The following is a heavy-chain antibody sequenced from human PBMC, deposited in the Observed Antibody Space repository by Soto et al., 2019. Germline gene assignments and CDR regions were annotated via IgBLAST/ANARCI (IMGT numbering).Heavy chain of an antibody. D-gene: IGHD1-1*01. V-gene: IGHV1-8*01. CDR2: MNPNSGNT. Sequence: GASVKVSCKASGYTFTSYDINWVRQATGQGLEWMGWMNPNSGNTGYAQKFQGRVTMTRNTSTSTAYMELSSLRSEDTAVYYCAGTAGISGEFDYWGQGTLVTVSS. CDR3: AGTAGISGEFDY. CDR1: GYTFTSYD. J-gene: IGHJ4*02.